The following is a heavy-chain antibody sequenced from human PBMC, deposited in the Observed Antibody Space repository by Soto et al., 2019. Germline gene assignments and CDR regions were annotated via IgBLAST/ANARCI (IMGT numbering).Heavy chain of an antibody. J-gene: IGHJ4*02. CDR1: GGSISSYY. V-gene: IGHV4-59*01. D-gene: IGHD3-22*01. CDR2: IYYSGST. Sequence: SETLSLTCTVSGGSISSYYWSWIRQPPGKGLEWIGYIYYSGSTNYNPSLKSRVTISVDTSKNQFSLKLSSVTAADTAAYYCARDRPYYYDSSGYYSVFDYWGQGTLVTAPQ. CDR3: ARDRPYYYDSSGYYSVFDY.